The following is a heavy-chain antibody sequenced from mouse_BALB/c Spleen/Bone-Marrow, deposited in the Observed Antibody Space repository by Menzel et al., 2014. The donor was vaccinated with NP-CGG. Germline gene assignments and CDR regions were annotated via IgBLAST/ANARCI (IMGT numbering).Heavy chain of an antibody. CDR2: IRNKANGYTT. D-gene: IGHD2-1*01. CDR1: GFTFTDYY. V-gene: IGHV7-3*02. CDR3: ARDYGNYVRFAY. J-gene: IGHJ3*01. Sequence: VQVVESGGGLVQPGGSLRLSCATSGFTFTDYYMSWVRQPPGKALEWLGFIRNKANGYTTEYSASVKGRFTISRDNSQSILYLQMNTLRAEDSATYYCARDYGNYVRFAYWGQGTLVTVSA.